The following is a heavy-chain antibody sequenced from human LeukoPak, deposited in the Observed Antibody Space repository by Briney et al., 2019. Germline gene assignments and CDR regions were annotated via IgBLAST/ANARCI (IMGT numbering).Heavy chain of an antibody. J-gene: IGHJ3*02. CDR1: GGSISSYY. CDR2: IYYSGST. Sequence: SETLSLTCTVSGGSISSYYWSWIRQPPGKGLEWIGYIYYSGSTNYNPSLKSRVTISVDTSKNQFSLKLSSVTAADTAMYYCASSYDSSGIHAFDIWGQGTMVTVSS. CDR3: ASSYDSSGIHAFDI. D-gene: IGHD3-22*01. V-gene: IGHV4-59*01.